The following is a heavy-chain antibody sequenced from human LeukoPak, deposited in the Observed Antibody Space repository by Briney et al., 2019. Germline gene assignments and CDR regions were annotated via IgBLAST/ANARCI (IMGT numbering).Heavy chain of an antibody. CDR3: ARAIYCSSTSCSYYFDY. J-gene: IGHJ4*02. D-gene: IGHD2-2*01. Sequence: GGSLRLSCAASGFTFSSYGMHWVRQAPGKGLEWVAFIRYDGSNKYYADSVKGRFTISRDNSKNTLYLQMNSLRAEDTAVYYCARAIYCSSTSCSYYFDYWGQGTLVTVSS. CDR2: IRYDGSNK. CDR1: GFTFSSYG. V-gene: IGHV3-30*02.